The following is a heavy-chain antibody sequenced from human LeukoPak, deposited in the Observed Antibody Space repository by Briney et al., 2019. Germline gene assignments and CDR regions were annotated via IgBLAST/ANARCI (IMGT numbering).Heavy chain of an antibody. Sequence: SVKVSCRASGGTFSSYAISWVRQAPGQGLEWMGGIIPIFGAANFAQKFQGRVTITADESTSTAYMELSSLRSEDTAVYYCARAATVTLTDAFDIWGQGTMVTVSS. CDR1: GGTFSSYA. V-gene: IGHV1-69*13. J-gene: IGHJ3*02. CDR3: ARAATVTLTDAFDI. D-gene: IGHD4-17*01. CDR2: IIPIFGAA.